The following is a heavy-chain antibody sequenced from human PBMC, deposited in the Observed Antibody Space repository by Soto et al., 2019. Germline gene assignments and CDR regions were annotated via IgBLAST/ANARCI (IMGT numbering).Heavy chain of an antibody. CDR3: ARGPSRGFDY. CDR1: GGSISSYY. V-gene: IGHV4-59*01. Sequence: QVQLQESGPGLMKPSETLSLTCTVSGGSISSYYWSWIRQPPGKGLEWIGYIYYSGSTNYNPSLKSRVTISVDTSKNQFSLKLSSVTAADTAVYYCARGPSRGFDYWGQGTLVTVSS. J-gene: IGHJ4*02. CDR2: IYYSGST.